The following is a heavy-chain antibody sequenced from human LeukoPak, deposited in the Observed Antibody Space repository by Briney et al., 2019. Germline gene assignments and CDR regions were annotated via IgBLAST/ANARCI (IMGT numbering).Heavy chain of an antibody. V-gene: IGHV1-2*02. J-gene: IGHJ5*02. CDR1: GYAFIGYY. Sequence: ASVKVSCEASGYAFIGYYMHWVRQAPGQGLEWMGWINPSTGATKSAQNFQGRITMTRDTSINTVYMGLSRLTSDDTAIYYCARRPPYYGSGTSNWFDPWGQGTLVIVSS. CDR3: ARRPPYYGSGTSNWFDP. D-gene: IGHD3-10*01. CDR2: INPSTGAT.